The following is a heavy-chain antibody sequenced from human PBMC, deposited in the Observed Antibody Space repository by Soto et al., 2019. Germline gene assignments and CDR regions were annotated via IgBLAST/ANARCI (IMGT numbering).Heavy chain of an antibody. CDR2: IIQSGET. CDR3: AKDSQPDGRWPFDH. J-gene: IGHJ4*02. D-gene: IGHD2-2*01. Sequence: EVLLLESGGGLVQSGGSLRLTCAASGFTFSTYTMSWVRQAPGEGLEWVSGIIQSGETFYADSVKGRFTISRDNSNNMLYLQMHSLRADDTAVYYCAKDSQPDGRWPFDHWGQGTLVTVSS. V-gene: IGHV3-23*01. CDR1: GFTFSTYT.